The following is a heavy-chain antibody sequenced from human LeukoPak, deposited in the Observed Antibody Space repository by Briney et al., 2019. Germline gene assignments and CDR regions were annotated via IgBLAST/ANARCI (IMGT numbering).Heavy chain of an antibody. J-gene: IGHJ4*02. CDR1: GYTFTGYY. V-gene: IGHV1-46*01. D-gene: IGHD6-19*01. CDR2: VKPSGDST. Sequence: AASVKVSCKASGYTFTGYYMHWVRQAPGQGLEWMGMVKPSGDSTTYAQRFQGRVTVTRDTTTSTVYMEMSSLRSEDTAVYYCATGIAVTGLDYWGQGIPVTVSS. CDR3: ATGIAVTGLDY.